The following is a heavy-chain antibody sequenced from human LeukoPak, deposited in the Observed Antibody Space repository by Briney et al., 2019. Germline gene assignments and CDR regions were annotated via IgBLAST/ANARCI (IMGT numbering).Heavy chain of an antibody. CDR2: IYYSGST. D-gene: IGHD3-16*01. V-gene: IGHV4-31*03. Sequence: TSETLSLTCTVSGGSISSGGYYWSWIRQHPGKGLEWIGYIYYSGSTYYNPSLKSRVTISVDTSKNQFSLKLSSVTAADTAVYYCARVGTAPLGLAAFDIWGQGTMVTVSS. CDR3: ARVGTAPLGLAAFDI. J-gene: IGHJ3*02. CDR1: GGSISSGGYY.